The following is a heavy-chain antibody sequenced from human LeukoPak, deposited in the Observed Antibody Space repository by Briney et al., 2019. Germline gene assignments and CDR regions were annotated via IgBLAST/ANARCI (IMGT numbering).Heavy chain of an antibody. CDR2: LRNDGRDK. CDR3: AKDVAQYFDY. Sequence: GWSLSLPRAASGFTFHMYGMHWVRQAPGKGLAGVAFLRNDGRDKYYVDSVKGRFTISRDNSRNTLYLQMNSLKTEDTAVYYCAKDVAQYFDYWGQGTLVTVSS. V-gene: IGHV3-30*02. J-gene: IGHJ4*02. CDR1: GFTFHMYG.